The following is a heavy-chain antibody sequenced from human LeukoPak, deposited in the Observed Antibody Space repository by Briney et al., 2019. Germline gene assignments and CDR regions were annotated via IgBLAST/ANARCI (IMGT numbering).Heavy chain of an antibody. D-gene: IGHD1-20*01. CDR1: GGTFSSYA. J-gene: IGHJ3*02. V-gene: IGHV1-69*06. Sequence: SVKVSCKPSGGTFSSYAISWVRQAPGQGLEWMGGIIPIFGTANYAQKFQGRVTITADKSTSTAYMELSSLRSEDTAVYYCARERGNWNDKAFDIWGQGTMVTVSS. CDR2: IIPIFGTA. CDR3: ARERGNWNDKAFDI.